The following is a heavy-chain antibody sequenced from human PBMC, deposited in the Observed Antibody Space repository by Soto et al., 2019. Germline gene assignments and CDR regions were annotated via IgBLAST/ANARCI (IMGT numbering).Heavy chain of an antibody. V-gene: IGHV3-30*03. CDR1: GFTFRSYG. J-gene: IGHJ4*02. D-gene: IGHD6-19*01. Sequence: QVQVVESGGGVVQPGRSLRLSCSTSGFTFRSYGMHWVRQAPGKGLEWVALISNDGSDKYYADSVKGRFTISRDNSKSTLYLQMNSLRGDDTAVYYCGAGRYFTDYWGQGTLVTVSS. CDR3: GAGRYFTDY. CDR2: ISNDGSDK.